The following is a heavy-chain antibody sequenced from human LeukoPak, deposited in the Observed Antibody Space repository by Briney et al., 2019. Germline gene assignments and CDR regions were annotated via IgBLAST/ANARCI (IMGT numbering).Heavy chain of an antibody. V-gene: IGHV3-23*01. CDR1: GFTFSSYA. Sequence: GGSLRLSCAASGFTFSSYAMSWVRQAPGKGLEWVSGISGSGGSTYYAESVKGRFTISRDNSKNTLLLPMNSLRAEDTAVCYCAKGSGGSCYSGIDYWGQGTLVTVSS. CDR3: AKGSGGSCYSGIDY. J-gene: IGHJ4*02. D-gene: IGHD2-15*01. CDR2: ISGSGGST.